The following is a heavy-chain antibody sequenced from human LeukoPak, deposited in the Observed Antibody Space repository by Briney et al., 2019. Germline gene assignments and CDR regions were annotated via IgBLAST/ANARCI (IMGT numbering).Heavy chain of an antibody. J-gene: IGHJ4*02. CDR1: GFTFSSYA. Sequence: PGGSLRLSCAASGFTFSSYAMSWVRQAPGKGLEWVSSISSSSSYIYYADSVKGRFTISRDNAKNSLYLQMNSLRAEDTAVYYCARLVVPAALDYWGQGTLVTVSS. V-gene: IGHV3-21*01. CDR3: ARLVVPAALDY. D-gene: IGHD2-2*01. CDR2: ISSSSSYI.